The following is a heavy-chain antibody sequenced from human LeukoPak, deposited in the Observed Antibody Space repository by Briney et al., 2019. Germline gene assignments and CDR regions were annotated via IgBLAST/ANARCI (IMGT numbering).Heavy chain of an antibody. J-gene: IGHJ6*02. CDR1: GFTFSSYA. CDR2: IGGSGGST. Sequence: GGSLRLSCAASGFTFSSYAKSWVRQAPGKGLEWVSAIGGSGGSTYYADSVKGRFTISRDNSKNTLYLQMNSLRAEDTAVYYCAKGGFWSGYYPMDYYYGMDVWGQGTTVTVSS. D-gene: IGHD3-3*01. V-gene: IGHV3-23*01. CDR3: AKGGFWSGYYPMDYYYGMDV.